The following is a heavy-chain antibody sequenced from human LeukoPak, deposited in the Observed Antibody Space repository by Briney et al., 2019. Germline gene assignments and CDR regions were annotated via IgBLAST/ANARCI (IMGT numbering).Heavy chain of an antibody. J-gene: IGHJ3*02. V-gene: IGHV4-59*08. CDR1: GGSFSSYY. D-gene: IGHD4-17*01. CDR3: ARHNYDDYVFDI. CDR2: INYSGSA. Sequence: SENLSLTCTVSGGSFSSYYFSWIRQSPGKGLEWIAYINYSGSANYNPSLKSRITMSVDTSKQFSLRLSSVTAADTAVYYCARHNYDDYVFDIWGQGTKVTVSS.